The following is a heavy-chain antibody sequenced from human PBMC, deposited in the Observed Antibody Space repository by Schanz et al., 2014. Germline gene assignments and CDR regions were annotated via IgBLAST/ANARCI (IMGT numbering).Heavy chain of an antibody. J-gene: IGHJ3*02. CDR1: GYTFTGYY. CDR3: ARGTMPGTFDI. V-gene: IGHV1-69*09. CDR2: IIPILGIA. Sequence: QVQLVQSGAEVKKPGASVKVSCKASGYTFTGYYMHWVRQAPGQGLEWMGRIIPILGIANYAQKFQGRVTITADKSTSTAYMELSSLRYEDTALYYCARGTMPGTFDIWGQGTMVTVSS. D-gene: IGHD2-2*01.